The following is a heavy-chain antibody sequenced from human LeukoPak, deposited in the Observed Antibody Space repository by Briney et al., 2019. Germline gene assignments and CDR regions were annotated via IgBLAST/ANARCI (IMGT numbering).Heavy chain of an antibody. J-gene: IGHJ5*02. CDR3: ARGNGGYSYGPGYNWFDP. CDR2: INHSGST. Sequence: SETLSLTCAVYGGSFSGYYWSWIRQPPGKGLEWIGEINHSGSTNYNPSLKSRVAISVDTSKNQFSLKLSSVTAADTAVYYCARGNGGYSYGPGYNWFDPWGQGTLVTVSS. CDR1: GGSFSGYY. V-gene: IGHV4-34*01. D-gene: IGHD5-18*01.